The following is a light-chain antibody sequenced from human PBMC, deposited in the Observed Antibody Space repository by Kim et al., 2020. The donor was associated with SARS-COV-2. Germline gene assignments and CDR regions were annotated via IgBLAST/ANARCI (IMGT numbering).Light chain of an antibody. CDR3: QQRSNWPIT. V-gene: IGKV3-11*01. J-gene: IGKJ5*01. CDR1: QSVSSN. CDR2: DAS. Sequence: EIVFTQSPATLSLSPGERATLSCRASQSVSSNLAWYQQKPGQAPRLLIYDASKRATGIPARFSGSGSGTDFTLTISSLEPEDFAVYYCQQRSNWPITFGQGTRLEIK.